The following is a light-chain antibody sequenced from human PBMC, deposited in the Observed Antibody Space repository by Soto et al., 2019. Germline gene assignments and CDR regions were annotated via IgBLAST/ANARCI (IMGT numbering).Light chain of an antibody. CDR2: DAS. J-gene: IGKJ1*01. CDR3: QQRSSWPPDVT. V-gene: IGKV3-11*01. CDR1: QSVSGS. Sequence: EIVLTQSPATLSLSPGERDTLSCRASQSVSGSLAWYQKKPGQAPRLLIYDASTRATGIPARFSGSGSGTDFTLTISSLEPEDFAVYYCQQRSSWPPDVTFGQGTKV.